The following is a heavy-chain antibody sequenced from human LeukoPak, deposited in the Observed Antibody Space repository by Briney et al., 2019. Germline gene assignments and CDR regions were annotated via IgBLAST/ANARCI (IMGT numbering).Heavy chain of an antibody. Sequence: PSETLSLTCTVSGGSISTYSCSWVRQPPGKGLECIGYIYYRVNTNYNPSLKCRVNISVDTSTNQSSLKLSSVTGADTAVYYCARVRLVGYDILTGYYSFDYWGQGTLVTVSS. CDR3: ARVRLVGYDILTGYYSFDY. V-gene: IGHV4-59*01. J-gene: IGHJ4*02. D-gene: IGHD3-9*01. CDR2: IYYRVNT. CDR1: GGSISTYS.